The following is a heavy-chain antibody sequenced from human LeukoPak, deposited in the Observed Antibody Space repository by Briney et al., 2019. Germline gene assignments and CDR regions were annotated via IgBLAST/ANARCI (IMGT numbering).Heavy chain of an antibody. CDR2: ISSNGGGT. Sequence: GGSLRLSCSASGFXFSSYAIHWVRQAPGKGLEYVSAISSNGGGTYYADSVKGRFIVSRDNAKNTLYLQMSSLRAEDTAVYYCVKDQEGVYGANSGAFDIWGQGTMVSVSS. CDR1: GFXFSSYA. CDR3: VKDQEGVYGANSGAFDI. J-gene: IGHJ3*02. D-gene: IGHD4-23*01. V-gene: IGHV3-64D*09.